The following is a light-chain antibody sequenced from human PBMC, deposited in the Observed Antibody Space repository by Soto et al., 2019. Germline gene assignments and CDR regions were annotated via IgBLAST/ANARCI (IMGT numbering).Light chain of an antibody. CDR1: SSDVGGYNR. V-gene: IGLV2-18*02. CDR3: SSYTSSSSLI. CDR2: QVS. J-gene: IGLJ2*01. Sequence: QSALTQPPSVSGSPGQSVTISFTGTSSDVGGYNRVSWYQQPPGTAPKLMIYQVSNRPSGVPDRFSGSKSGNMASLTISGLQAEDEADYYCSSYTSSSSLIFGGGTKLTVL.